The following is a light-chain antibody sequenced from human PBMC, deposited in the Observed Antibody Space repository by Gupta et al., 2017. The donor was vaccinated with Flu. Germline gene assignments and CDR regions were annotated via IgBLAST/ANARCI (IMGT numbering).Light chain of an antibody. CDR3: FSVGISGDQRV. Sequence: GAALPKQYAYWYQPTSGQAPRLIIYDDFKRPSRIPQRFSGSTSGTIATLTINGAQVDDEGDYYCFSVGISGDQRVFGGGTKLAVL. CDR2: DDF. V-gene: IGLV3-10*01. J-gene: IGLJ3*02. CDR1: ALPKQY.